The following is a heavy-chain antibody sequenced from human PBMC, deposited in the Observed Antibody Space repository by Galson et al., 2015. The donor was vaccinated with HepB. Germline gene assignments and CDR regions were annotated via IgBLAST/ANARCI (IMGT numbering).Heavy chain of an antibody. J-gene: IGHJ4*02. Sequence: SLRLSCAASGFTFSSYAMSWVRQAPGKGLEWVSAISGSGGSTYYADSVKGRFTISRDNSKNTLYLQMSSLRAEDTAVYYCAKDGLMVYAIPADWGQGTLVTVSS. CDR1: GFTFSSYA. CDR2: ISGSGGST. CDR3: AKDGLMVYAIPAD. V-gene: IGHV3-23*01. D-gene: IGHD2-8*01.